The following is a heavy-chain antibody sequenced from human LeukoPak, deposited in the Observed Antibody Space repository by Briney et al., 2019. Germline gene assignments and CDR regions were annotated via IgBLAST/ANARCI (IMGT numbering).Heavy chain of an antibody. J-gene: IGHJ4*02. Sequence: GGSLRLSCAASGFTFSSYAMSWVRQAPGKGLEWVSAISGTGAITSYADSVRGRFTISRDNSKNTLYLQMNSLRAEDTAVYYCAREWGGDYFDYWGQGTLVTVSS. CDR3: AREWGGDYFDY. CDR1: GFTFSSYA. D-gene: IGHD3-16*01. V-gene: IGHV3-23*01. CDR2: ISGTGAIT.